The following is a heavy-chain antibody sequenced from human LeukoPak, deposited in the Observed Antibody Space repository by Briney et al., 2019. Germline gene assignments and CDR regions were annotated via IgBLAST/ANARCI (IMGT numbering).Heavy chain of an antibody. CDR1: GFTVSSNY. D-gene: IGHD3-16*01. V-gene: IGHV3-7*03. CDR3: ARGGGLDV. J-gene: IGHJ6*02. CDR2: INHNGNVN. Sequence: PGGSLRLSCAASGFTVSSNYMSWVRQAPGKGLEWVASINHNGNVNYYVDSVKGRFTIPRDNAKNSLYLQMSNLRAEDTAVYFCARGGGLDVWGQGATVTVSS.